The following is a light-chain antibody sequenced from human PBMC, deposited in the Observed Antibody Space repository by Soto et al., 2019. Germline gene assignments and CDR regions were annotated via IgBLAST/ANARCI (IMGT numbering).Light chain of an antibody. V-gene: IGLV1-40*01. J-gene: IGLJ3*02. CDR3: QAYDYSLTASV. CDR1: SSNLGAGYD. Sequence: QSVLTQPPSVSGAPGQRVTLSCTGNSSNLGAGYDVHWYQQLPGAASKLVIFGNRNRPSGVPERFSGSKSGTSASLAITGLQAEDEAHYYCQAYDYSLTASVFGGGTKVTVL. CDR2: GNR.